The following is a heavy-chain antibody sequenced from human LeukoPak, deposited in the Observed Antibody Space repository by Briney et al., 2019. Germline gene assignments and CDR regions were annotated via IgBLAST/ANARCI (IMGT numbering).Heavy chain of an antibody. D-gene: IGHD3-3*01. V-gene: IGHV3-21*01. CDR1: GFTFDDYT. J-gene: IGHJ4*02. CDR3: ARERNFYYFDY. CDR2: ITGDCNYI. Sequence: GGSLRLSCAASGFTFDDYTMTWVRQAPGKGLEWVSSITGDCNYIFYADSVKGRFTISRDNAQNSLFLELNSLRGEDTAVYYCARERNFYYFDYWGQGALVTVSS.